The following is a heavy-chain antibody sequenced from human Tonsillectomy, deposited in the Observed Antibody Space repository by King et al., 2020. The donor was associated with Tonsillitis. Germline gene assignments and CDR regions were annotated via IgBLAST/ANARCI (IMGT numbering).Heavy chain of an antibody. CDR3: ARVSWDY. J-gene: IGHJ4*02. CDR2: INPNSGDT. CDR1: GYTFTGYY. Sequence: QLVQSGAEVKKPGASVKDSCNTSGYTFTGYYMHWVRQAHGQGLEWMGWINPNSGDTNYAQKFQGRVNMTRETSISTGYMELSRLRSDDTAVYYCARVSWDYWGQGTLVTGSS. V-gene: IGHV1-2*02.